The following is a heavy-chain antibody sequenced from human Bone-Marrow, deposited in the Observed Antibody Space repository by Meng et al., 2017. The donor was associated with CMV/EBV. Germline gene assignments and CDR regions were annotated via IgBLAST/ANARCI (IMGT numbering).Heavy chain of an antibody. V-gene: IGHV3-48*03. CDR1: GFTFSSYE. CDR2: ISGASTYI. J-gene: IGHJ6*02. D-gene: IGHD6-19*01. CDR3: AKEYHGQWLYYGMDV. Sequence: GESLKISCAASGFTFSSYEMNWVRQAPGKGLEWVSSISGASTYIYYAASVEGRFTISRDNAKHSVYLQMNSLRAEDTAIYYCAKEYHGQWLYYGMDVWGQGTTVTVSS.